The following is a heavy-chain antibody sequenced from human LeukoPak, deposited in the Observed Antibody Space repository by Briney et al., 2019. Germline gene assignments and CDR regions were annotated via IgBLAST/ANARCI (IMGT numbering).Heavy chain of an antibody. CDR1: GFSLSTSGMC. CDR3: ARRYYYGSSGYYN. V-gene: IGHV2-70*01. CDR2: IDWDDGK. D-gene: IGHD3-22*01. Sequence: SGPALAKPTQTLTLTCTFAGFSLSTSGMCVSCIRQPPGKALEWPALIDWDDGKYYSTSLKTRLTISKDTSNSQLVLTMTNMDPVDPATYYCARRYYYGSSGYYNWGQGTLVTVSS. J-gene: IGHJ4*02.